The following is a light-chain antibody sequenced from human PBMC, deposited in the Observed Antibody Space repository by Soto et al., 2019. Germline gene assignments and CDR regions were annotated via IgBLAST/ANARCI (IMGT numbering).Light chain of an antibody. CDR3: AAWDDSLNGYV. V-gene: IGLV1-44*01. CDR2: SNN. J-gene: IGLJ1*01. Sequence: QSVLTQPPSGSWTPGQRVTISFSGSSSNNGRNTGNLYQQLPGTAPKLLLYSNNQRPSGVPDRFSGSKSGTSASLAISGLQSEDEADYYCAAWDDSLNGYVFGTGTKVTVL. CDR1: SSNNGRNT.